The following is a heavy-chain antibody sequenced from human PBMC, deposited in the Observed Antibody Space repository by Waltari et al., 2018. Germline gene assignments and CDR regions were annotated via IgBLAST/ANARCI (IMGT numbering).Heavy chain of an antibody. CDR1: GGSISSYY. Sequence: QMQLQESGPGLVKPSETLSLTCTVSGGSISSYYWSWIRQPPGKGLEWIGYIYYSGSTNYNPSLKSRVTISVDTSKNQFSLKLSSVTAADTAVYYCARDGGDWNVEYFQHWGQGTLVTVSS. V-gene: IGHV4-59*01. CDR3: ARDGGDWNVEYFQH. D-gene: IGHD1-1*01. CDR2: IYYSGST. J-gene: IGHJ1*01.